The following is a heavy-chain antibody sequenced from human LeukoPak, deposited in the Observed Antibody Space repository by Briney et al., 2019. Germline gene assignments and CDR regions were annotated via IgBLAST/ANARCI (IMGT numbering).Heavy chain of an antibody. Sequence: SGPTLVKPTQTLTLTCTFSGFSISTDAVGVGWIRHPPGKALEWLALLYWNGDKRYNPSLQNRHILTKDTSRNQVVLTMSDMDPVDTGTYYCIRRRRPDGKNAGEGYCDSWGPGILVTVSS. V-gene: IGHV2-5*01. J-gene: IGHJ4*02. D-gene: IGHD5-24*01. CDR1: GFSISTDAVG. CDR3: IRRRRPDGKNAGEGYCDS. CDR2: LYWNGDK.